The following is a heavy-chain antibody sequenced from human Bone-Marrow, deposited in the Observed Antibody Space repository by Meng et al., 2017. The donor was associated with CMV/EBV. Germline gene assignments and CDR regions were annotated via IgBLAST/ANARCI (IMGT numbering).Heavy chain of an antibody. D-gene: IGHD1-26*01. Sequence: GESLKISCAASGFTVISNYMSWVRQAPGKGLEWVSVIYSGGSTYYADSVKGRFTISRDNSKNTLYLQMNILRAEDTAVYYCARGKWELLLDYWGQGTLVTVSS. CDR1: GFTVISNY. CDR2: IYSGGST. CDR3: ARGKWELLLDY. V-gene: IGHV3-53*01. J-gene: IGHJ4*02.